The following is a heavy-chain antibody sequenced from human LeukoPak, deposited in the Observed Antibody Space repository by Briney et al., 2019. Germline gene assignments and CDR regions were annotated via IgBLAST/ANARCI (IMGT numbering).Heavy chain of an antibody. CDR2: IYYSGTT. D-gene: IGHD5-18*01. J-gene: IGHJ4*02. CDR3: ARDQRGFSYSKYYFDY. CDR1: GASLNNYY. V-gene: IGHV4-59*01. Sequence: SLETLSLTCSVSGASLNNYYWSWIRQPPGKGLEWIGYIYYSGTTTYNPSLESRVTISVDTSKNQFSLKLRSVTAADTAVYYCARDQRGFSYSKYYFDYWGQGTLVTVSS.